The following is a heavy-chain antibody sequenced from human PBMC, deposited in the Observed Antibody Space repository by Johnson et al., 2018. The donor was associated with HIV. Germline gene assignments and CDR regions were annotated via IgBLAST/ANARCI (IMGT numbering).Heavy chain of an antibody. CDR3: ARAGVGAGAFDI. J-gene: IGHJ3*02. Sequence: QMQLVESGGGVVQPGRSLRLSCAASGFTFSSYVMHWVRQAPGKGLEWVALISYDGSNKYYADSVKGRFTISRDNSKNTLYLQMNSLRAGDTAVYYCARAGVGAGAFDIWGQGTMVTVSS. CDR1: GFTFSSYV. D-gene: IGHD1-26*01. V-gene: IGHV3-30*04. CDR2: ISYDGSNK.